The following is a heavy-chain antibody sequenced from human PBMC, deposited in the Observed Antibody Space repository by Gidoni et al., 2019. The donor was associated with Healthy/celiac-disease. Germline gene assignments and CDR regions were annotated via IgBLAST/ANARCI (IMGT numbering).Heavy chain of an antibody. J-gene: IGHJ4*02. CDR1: GDSVSRTSAA. CDR2: TYYRSKWYN. D-gene: IGHD3-16*01. V-gene: IGHV6-1*01. CDR3: AREAPYDYVWGRLDY. Sequence: QVQLQQSGTGLVKPPQPLSHTCALSGDSVSRTSAAWHWIRQSPSRGLEWLGRTYYRSKWYNDYAVSVKSRITINPDTSKTQFSLQLNSVTPDDTAVYYCAREAPYDYVWGRLDYWGQGTLVTVSS.